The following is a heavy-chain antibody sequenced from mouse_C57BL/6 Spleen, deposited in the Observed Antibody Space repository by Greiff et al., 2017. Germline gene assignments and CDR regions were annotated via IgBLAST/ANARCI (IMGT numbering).Heavy chain of an antibody. CDR1: GYTFTSYW. D-gene: IGHD2-10*01. V-gene: IGHV1-59*01. J-gene: IGHJ4*01. CDR2: IDPSDSYT. Sequence: QVQLQQPGAELVRPGTSVKLSCKASGYTFTSYWMHWVKQRPGQGLEWIGVIDPSDSYTNYNQKFQGKATLTVDTSSSTAYMQLSSLTSEGSAVYYCGLHRENYAMYYWGQGASVTVSS. CDR3: GLHRENYAMYY.